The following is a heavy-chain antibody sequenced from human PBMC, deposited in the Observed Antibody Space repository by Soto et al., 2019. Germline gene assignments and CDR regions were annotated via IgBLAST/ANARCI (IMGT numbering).Heavy chain of an antibody. Sequence: SETLSLTCAVSGGSINSGGYSWSWIRQPPGKGLEWIGYIYHSGRTYYNPSLKSRVTISVDRSKNQFSLKLSSVTAADTAVYYGAGSGYYHNSGMDGWGQGTTVTVSS. CDR3: AGSGYYHNSGMDG. D-gene: IGHD3-22*01. J-gene: IGHJ6*02. V-gene: IGHV4-30-2*01. CDR2: IYHSGRT. CDR1: GGSINSGGYS.